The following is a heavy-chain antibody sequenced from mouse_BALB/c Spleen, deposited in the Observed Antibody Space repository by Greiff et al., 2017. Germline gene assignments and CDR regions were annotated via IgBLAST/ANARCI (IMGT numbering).Heavy chain of an antibody. CDR2: IYPGNSDT. V-gene: IGHV1-5*01. CDR3: TRFTTEYYYAMDY. J-gene: IGHJ4*01. Sequence: SGTVLARPGASVKMSCKASGYTFTSYWMHWVKQRPGQGLEWIGAIYPGNSDTSYNQKFKGKAKLTAVTSTSTAYMELSSLTNEDSAVYYCTRFTTEYYYAMDYWGQGTSVTVSS. CDR1: GYTFTSYW. D-gene: IGHD2-12*01.